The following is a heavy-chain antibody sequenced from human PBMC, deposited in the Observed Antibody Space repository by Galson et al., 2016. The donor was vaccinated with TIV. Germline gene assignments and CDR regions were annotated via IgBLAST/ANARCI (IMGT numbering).Heavy chain of an antibody. CDR1: GFSFSSYE. CDR3: ARGRGYCSTTSCYMDY. CDR2: IIESGRTI. V-gene: IGHV3-48*03. J-gene: IGHJ4*02. D-gene: IGHD2-2*02. Sequence: SLRLSCAATGFSFSSYEMNWVRQAPGKGLEWVLYIIESGRTIYYADSVKGRFTISRDNAKNSLYLQMNSLRAEDTAVYYCARGRGYCSTTSCYMDYWGQGTLVTVSS.